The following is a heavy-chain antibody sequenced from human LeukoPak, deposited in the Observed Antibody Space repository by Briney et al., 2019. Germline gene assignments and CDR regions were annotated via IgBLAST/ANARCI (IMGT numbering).Heavy chain of an antibody. CDR2: IYYSGST. D-gene: IGHD3-10*01. J-gene: IGHJ6*04. CDR1: GGSISSYY. Sequence: PSETLSLTCTVSGGSISSYYWSWIRQPPGKGLEWIGYIYYSGSTNYNPSLKSRVTISLDTSKNQFSLKLSSVIAADTAVYYCARDRDYGSGNLDVWGKGTTVTVSS. CDR3: ARDRDYGSGNLDV. V-gene: IGHV4-59*01.